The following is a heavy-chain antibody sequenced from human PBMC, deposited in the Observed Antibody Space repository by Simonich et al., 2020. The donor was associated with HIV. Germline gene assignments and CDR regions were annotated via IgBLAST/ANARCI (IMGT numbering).Heavy chain of an antibody. Sequence: VQLVQSGAEVKKPGASLKVSCTVSGYTFTDYYIHWGQQAPGKGLEWMGLMDPEDAKTIYAEKFQGRVTITADTSTDTAYMELSSLRSEDTAVYYCATKRGNLVGADAFDIWGQGTMVTVSS. D-gene: IGHD1-26*01. CDR3: ATKRGNLVGADAFDI. CDR2: MDPEDAKT. J-gene: IGHJ3*02. CDR1: GYTFTDYY. V-gene: IGHV1-69-2*01.